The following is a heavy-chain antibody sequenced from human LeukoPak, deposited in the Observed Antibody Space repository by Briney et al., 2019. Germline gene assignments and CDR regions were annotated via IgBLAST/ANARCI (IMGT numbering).Heavy chain of an antibody. V-gene: IGHV4-59*08. J-gene: IGHJ2*01. CDR1: GGSISSYY. D-gene: IGHD1-26*01. Sequence: PSETLSLTCTVSGGSISSYYWSWIRQPPGKGLEWIGYIYYSGSTNYNPSLKSRVTMSVDTSKNQFSLKLSSVTAADTAVYYCANQWELRLWYFDLWGRGTLVTVSS. CDR3: ANQWELRLWYFDL. CDR2: IYYSGST.